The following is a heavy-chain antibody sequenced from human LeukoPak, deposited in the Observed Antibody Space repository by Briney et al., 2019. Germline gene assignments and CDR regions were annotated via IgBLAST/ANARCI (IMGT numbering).Heavy chain of an antibody. V-gene: IGHV3-7*03. CDR2: IKYDGSEK. CDR1: GFAFSNYW. D-gene: IGHD3-10*01. Sequence: GGSLRLPCTGSGFAFSNYWMSWVRQAPGKGLEWVANIKYDGSEKYYVDSVKGRLTISRDNAKNSLYLQMNSLRAEDTAVYYCAREPVRKRWFDSWGQGTLVTVSS. J-gene: IGHJ5*01. CDR3: AREPVRKRWFDS.